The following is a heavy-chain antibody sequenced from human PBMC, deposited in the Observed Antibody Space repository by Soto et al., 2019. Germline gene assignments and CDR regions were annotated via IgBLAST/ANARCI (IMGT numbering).Heavy chain of an antibody. Sequence: QVQLQQWGAGLLKPSETLSLTCAVYGGSFSGYYWSWIRQPPGKGLEWIGEINHSGSTNYNPSLKSRVTISVDTSKNQFSLKLSSVTAADTAVYYCARGAGQSGSTGHYWGQGALVTVSS. CDR1: GGSFSGYY. J-gene: IGHJ4*02. V-gene: IGHV4-34*01. D-gene: IGHD4-17*01. CDR2: INHSGST. CDR3: ARGAGQSGSTGHY.